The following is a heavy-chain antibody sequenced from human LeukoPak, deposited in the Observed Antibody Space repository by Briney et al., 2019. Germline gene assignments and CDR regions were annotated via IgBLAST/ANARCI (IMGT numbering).Heavy chain of an antibody. Sequence: GASVKVSCKTSGYSENFYGITWVRQAPGQGLEWMGGIIPIFGTANYAQKFQGRVTITADKSTSTAYMELSSLRSEDTAVYYCARTLGPTVVTHFNYWGQGTLVSVSS. CDR2: IIPIFGTA. CDR1: GYSENFYG. CDR3: ARTLGPTVVTHFNY. D-gene: IGHD4-23*01. V-gene: IGHV1-69*06. J-gene: IGHJ4*02.